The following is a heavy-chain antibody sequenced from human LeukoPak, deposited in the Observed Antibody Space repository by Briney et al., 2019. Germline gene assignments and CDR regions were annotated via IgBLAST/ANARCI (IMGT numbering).Heavy chain of an antibody. V-gene: IGHV4-34*01. CDR1: GGSFSGYS. J-gene: IGHJ6*03. D-gene: IGHD4-11*01. CDR2: INHSGNT. CDR3: AGQYYYYSTDV. Sequence: SETLSLTCAVYGGSFSGYSWSWVRQPPGEGLEWIGEINHSGNTNYNPSLKSRVTISADTSKNQFSLKLSSVAAADTAVYYCAGQYYYYSTDVWGKGASVTVSS.